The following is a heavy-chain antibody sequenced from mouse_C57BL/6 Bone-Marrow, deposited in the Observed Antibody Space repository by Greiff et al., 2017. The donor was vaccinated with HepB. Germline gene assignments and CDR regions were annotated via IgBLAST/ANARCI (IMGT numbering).Heavy chain of an antibody. CDR2: ISSGGSYT. J-gene: IGHJ2*01. Sequence: EVHLVESGGDLVKPGGSLKLSCAASGFTFSSYGMSWVRQTPDKRLEWVATISSGGSYTYYPDSVKGRFTISIDNAKNTLYLQMSSLKSEDTAMYYCARHGGYWGQGTTLTVSS. CDR3: ARHGGY. CDR1: GFTFSSYG. V-gene: IGHV5-6*01.